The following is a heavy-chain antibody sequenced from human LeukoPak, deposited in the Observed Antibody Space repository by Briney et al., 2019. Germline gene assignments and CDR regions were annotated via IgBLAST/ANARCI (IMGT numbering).Heavy chain of an antibody. CDR2: IRRNRDNYAT. Sequence: GGSLKLSCEASGITFSGSAMHWVRQAPGKGLEWVGRIRRNRDNYATAYAASVKGRFTISRDDLKDTAYLQMSSLKTEDTAVYYCTRRFGVNSWWFDPWGQGTLVTVSS. V-gene: IGHV3-73*01. J-gene: IGHJ5*02. CDR3: TRRFGVNSWWFDP. D-gene: IGHD3-10*01. CDR1: GITFSGSA.